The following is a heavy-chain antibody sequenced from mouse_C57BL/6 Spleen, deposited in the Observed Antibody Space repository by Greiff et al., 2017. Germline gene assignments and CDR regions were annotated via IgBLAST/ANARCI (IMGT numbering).Heavy chain of an antibody. CDR3: ARAGPYYAMDY. CDR1: GYTFTSYW. Sequence: VQLQQPGAELVKPGASVKLSCKASGYTFTSYWMQWVKQRPGQGLEWIGEIDPSDSYTNYNQKFKGKATLTVDTSSSTAYMQLSSLTSEDSAVYYCARAGPYYAMDYWGQGTSVTVSS. V-gene: IGHV1-50*01. J-gene: IGHJ4*01. CDR2: IDPSDSYT. D-gene: IGHD4-1*01.